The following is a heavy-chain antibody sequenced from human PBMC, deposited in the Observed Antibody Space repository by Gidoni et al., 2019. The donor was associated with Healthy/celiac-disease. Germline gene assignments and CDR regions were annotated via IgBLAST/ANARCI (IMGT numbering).Heavy chain of an antibody. J-gene: IGHJ3*02. V-gene: IGHV3-11*05. CDR2: ISSSSSYT. CDR1: GFTFSDYY. CDR3: ARDNNSGGLDAFDI. D-gene: IGHD2-21*01. Sequence: QVQLVASGGGLVKPGGSLRLSGAAAGFTFSDYYMSWIRQAPGKGLEWVSYISSSSSYTNYADSVKGRFTISRDNAKNSLYLQMNSLRAEDTAVYYCARDNNSGGLDAFDIWGQGTMVTVSS.